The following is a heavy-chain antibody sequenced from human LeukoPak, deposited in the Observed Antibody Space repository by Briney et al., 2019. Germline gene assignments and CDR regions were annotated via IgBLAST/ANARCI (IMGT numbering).Heavy chain of an antibody. D-gene: IGHD2-2*01. Sequence: PSETLSLTCTVSGGSISSYYWSWIRQPAGKTLEWIGHIYSSGSTNYNPSLKSRVTMSVDTSKNQFSLKLSSVTAADTAVYYCARETRYCSSTSCPYYYYGMDVWGQGTTVSVSS. V-gene: IGHV4-4*07. CDR2: IYSSGST. CDR3: ARETRYCSSTSCPYYYYGMDV. J-gene: IGHJ6*02. CDR1: GGSISSYY.